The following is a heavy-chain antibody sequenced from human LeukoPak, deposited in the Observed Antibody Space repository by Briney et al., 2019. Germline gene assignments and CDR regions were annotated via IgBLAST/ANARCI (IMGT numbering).Heavy chain of an antibody. CDR1: DGSISSYY. CDR2: IYTRGST. D-gene: IGHD6-19*01. J-gene: IGHJ4*02. Sequence: SETLSLTCTVSDGSISSYYWSWIRQPPGKGLEWIGYIYTRGSTNYSPSLKSRVTISSDTSKNQFSLKLISVTAVDTAVYYCARQPVPGTYYFDYWGQGTLVTVSS. V-gene: IGHV4-4*09. CDR3: ARQPVPGTYYFDY.